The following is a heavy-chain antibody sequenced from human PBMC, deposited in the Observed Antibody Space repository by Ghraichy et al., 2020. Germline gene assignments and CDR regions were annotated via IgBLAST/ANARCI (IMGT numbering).Heavy chain of an antibody. V-gene: IGHV4-34*01. D-gene: IGHD1-26*01. CDR2: INHSGST. CDR1: GGSFSGYY. CDR3: ALVGATSTKNYYYYMDV. J-gene: IGHJ6*03. Sequence: ESLNISCAVYGGSFSGYYWSWIRQPPGKGLEWIGEINHSGSTNYNPSLKSRVTISVDTSKNQFSLKLSSVTAADTAVYYCALVGATSTKNYYYYMDVWGKGTTVTVSS.